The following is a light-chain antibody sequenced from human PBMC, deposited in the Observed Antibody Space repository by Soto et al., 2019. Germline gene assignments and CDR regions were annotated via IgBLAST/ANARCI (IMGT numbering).Light chain of an antibody. CDR2: DAS. V-gene: IGKV1-5*01. J-gene: IGKJ4*01. Sequence: DIQMTQSPSALSASVGDRVTITCRASQTISNWLAWYQQKPGKAPTVLIFDASTLDGGVPSRFSGRRSGTEFTLTISSLQPSDFATYYCQQYNTYPLTFGGGTKVEI. CDR3: QQYNTYPLT. CDR1: QTISNW.